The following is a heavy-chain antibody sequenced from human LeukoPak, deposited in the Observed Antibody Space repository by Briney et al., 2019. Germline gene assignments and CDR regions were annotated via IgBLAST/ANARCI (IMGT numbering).Heavy chain of an antibody. CDR2: IIPIFGTA. J-gene: IGHJ4*02. V-gene: IGHV1-69*05. Sequence: GASVKVSCKASGGTFSSYAISWVRQAPGQGLEWMGGIIPIFGTANYAQKLQGRVTMTTDTSTSTAYMELRSLRSDDTAVYYCARDKGGNPYYFDYWGQGTLVTVSS. CDR3: ARDKGGNPYYFDY. CDR1: GGTFSSYA. D-gene: IGHD4-23*01.